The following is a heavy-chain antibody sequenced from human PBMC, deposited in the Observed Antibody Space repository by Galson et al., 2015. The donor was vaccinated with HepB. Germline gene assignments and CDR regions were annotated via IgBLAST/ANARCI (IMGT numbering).Heavy chain of an antibody. CDR1: GGSISSYY. CDR2: IYYSGST. Sequence: SETLSLTCTVSGGSISSYYWSWIRQPPGKGLEWIGYIYYSGSTNYNPSLKSRVTISVDTSRNQFSLKLSSVTAADTAVYYCARVPDIVVVPAAPYGAFDIWGQGTMVTVSS. V-gene: IGHV4-59*01. J-gene: IGHJ3*02. CDR3: ARVPDIVVVPAAPYGAFDI. D-gene: IGHD2-2*01.